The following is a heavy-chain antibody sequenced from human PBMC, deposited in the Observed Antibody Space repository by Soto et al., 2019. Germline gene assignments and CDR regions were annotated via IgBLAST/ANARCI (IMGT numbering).Heavy chain of an antibody. CDR1: GYTFINYA. V-gene: IGHV1-18*01. CDR2: ISAYNGNT. J-gene: IGHJ4*02. D-gene: IGHD3-10*01. CDR3: ARGWFGEFMYYFDY. Sequence: QVQLVQSGAEVKKPGASVKVSCKASGYTFINYAFSWVRQAPGQGLEWMGWISAYNGNTNYAQKLQGRVTMTTDTXMSTAYMELRSLRSDDTAVYYCARGWFGEFMYYFDYWGQGTLVTVSS.